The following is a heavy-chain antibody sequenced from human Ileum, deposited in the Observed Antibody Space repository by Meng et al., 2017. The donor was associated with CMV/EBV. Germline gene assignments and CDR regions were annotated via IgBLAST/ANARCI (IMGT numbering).Heavy chain of an antibody. CDR2: INPNSGGT. CDR3: ASEGPGVPAAINAFDI. Sequence: ASVKVSCKASGYTFTGYYIHWVRQAPGQGLEWMGWINPNSGGTNYAQKFQGRVTMTRDTSISTAYMELSRLRSDDTAVYYCASEGPGVPAAINAFDIWGQGTMVTVSS. J-gene: IGHJ3*02. D-gene: IGHD2-2*01. V-gene: IGHV1-2*02. CDR1: GYTFTGYY.